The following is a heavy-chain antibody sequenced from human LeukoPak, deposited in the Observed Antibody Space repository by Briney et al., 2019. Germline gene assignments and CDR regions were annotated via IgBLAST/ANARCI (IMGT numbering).Heavy chain of an antibody. CDR3: VRNSGRVWGSYRYDAFDI. J-gene: IGHJ3*02. D-gene: IGHD3-16*02. CDR2: IYYSGST. V-gene: IGHV4-59*02. Sequence: TSETLSLTCTVSGGSVSSYYWSWIRQPPGKGLEWIGYIYYSGSTNYNPSLKSRVTISVDTSKNQFSLKLSSVTAADTAVYYCVRNSGRVWGSYRYDAFDIWGQGTMVTVSS. CDR1: GGSVSSYY.